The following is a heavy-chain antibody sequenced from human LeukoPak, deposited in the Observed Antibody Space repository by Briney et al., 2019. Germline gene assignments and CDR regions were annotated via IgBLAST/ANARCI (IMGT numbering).Heavy chain of an antibody. CDR1: GFTFSNYC. D-gene: IGHD2-2*02. V-gene: IGHV3-7*01. J-gene: IGHJ4*02. Sequence: GGSLRLSCVASGFTFSNYCMTWVRQAPGKGREWVASMKQDGSEKFYVDSVKGRFAISRDNAKNSLYLQMNSLRADDTAVYYCASLPRESLYSHADYWGQGTLVTVSS. CDR2: MKQDGSEK. CDR3: ASLPRESLYSHADY.